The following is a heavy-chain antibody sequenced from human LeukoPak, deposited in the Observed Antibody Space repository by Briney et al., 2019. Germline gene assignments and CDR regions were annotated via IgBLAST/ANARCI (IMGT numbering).Heavy chain of an antibody. Sequence: ASVKVSCKASGGTFSSYAISWVRQAPGQGLEWTGGIIPIFGTANYAQKFQGRVTITTDESTSTAYMELSSLRSEDTAVYYCARGCSSTSCLGGAYYYMDVWGKGTTVTVSS. D-gene: IGHD2-2*01. CDR3: ARGCSSTSCLGGAYYYMDV. V-gene: IGHV1-69*05. J-gene: IGHJ6*03. CDR1: GGTFSSYA. CDR2: IIPIFGTA.